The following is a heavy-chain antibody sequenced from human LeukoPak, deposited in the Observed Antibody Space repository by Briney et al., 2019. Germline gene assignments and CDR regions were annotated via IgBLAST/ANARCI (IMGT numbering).Heavy chain of an antibody. CDR1: GFTFSTHE. J-gene: IGHJ5*02. V-gene: IGHV3-7*02. Sequence: GGSLRLSCAASGFTFSTHEMNWVRQAPGKGLEWLASIKQDGGEKYYVNSVKGRFTISRDNAQNSLYLQMNSLRAEDTAVYYCAKSGYQLLAGNWFDPWGQGTLVTVSS. D-gene: IGHD2-2*01. CDR3: AKSGYQLLAGNWFDP. CDR2: IKQDGGEK.